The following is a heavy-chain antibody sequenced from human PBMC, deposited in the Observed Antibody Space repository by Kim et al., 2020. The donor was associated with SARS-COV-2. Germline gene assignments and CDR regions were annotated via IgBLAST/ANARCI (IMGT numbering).Heavy chain of an antibody. CDR3: ARDLPRLGSGSSHKRGKAFDI. V-gene: IGHV3-21*01. Sequence: GGSLRLSCAASGFTFSSYSMNWVRQAPGKGLEWVSSISSSSSYIYYADSVKGRFTISRDNAKNSLYLQMNSLRAEDTAVYYCARDLPRLGSGSSHKRGKAFDIWGQGTMVTVSS. J-gene: IGHJ3*02. CDR1: GFTFSSYS. D-gene: IGHD3-10*01. CDR2: ISSSSSYI.